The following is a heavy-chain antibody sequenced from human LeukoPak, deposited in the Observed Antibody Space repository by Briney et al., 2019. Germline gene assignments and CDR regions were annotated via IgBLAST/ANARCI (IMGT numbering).Heavy chain of an antibody. Sequence: ASVKLSCKASGYTFTSYYMHWLRQAPGQGLEWMGIVHPSSGSTSYAQKFQGRVTMTRDTATSTVYMELSSLRSEDTALYYCARITMTTSGWYFDLWGRGSLVTVSS. CDR3: ARITMTTSGWYFDL. CDR2: VHPSSGST. D-gene: IGHD3-22*01. CDR1: GYTFTSYY. J-gene: IGHJ2*01. V-gene: IGHV1-46*01.